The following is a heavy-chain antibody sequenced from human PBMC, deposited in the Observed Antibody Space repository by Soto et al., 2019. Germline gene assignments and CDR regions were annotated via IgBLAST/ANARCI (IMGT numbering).Heavy chain of an antibody. CDR2: MNPNSGNT. Sequence: QVQLVQSGAEVKKPGASVKVSCKASGYTFTSYDINWVRQATGQGLEWMGCMNPNSGNTGYAQKFQGRVTMTRNTAISTAYMELRSLRSEDTAVYYCARAREYYYGMDVWGQGTTVTVSS. V-gene: IGHV1-8*01. CDR3: ARAREYYYGMDV. J-gene: IGHJ6*02. CDR1: GYTFTSYD.